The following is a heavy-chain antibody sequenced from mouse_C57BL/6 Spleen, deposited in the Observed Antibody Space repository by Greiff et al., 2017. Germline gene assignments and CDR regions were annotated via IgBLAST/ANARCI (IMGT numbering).Heavy chain of an antibody. CDR3: ARVTTVVADRYFDV. V-gene: IGHV5-4*03. CDR2: ISDGGSYT. CDR1: GFTFSSYA. J-gene: IGHJ1*03. D-gene: IGHD1-1*01. Sequence: EVKLEESGGGLVKPGGSLKLSCAASGFTFSSYAMSWVRQTPEKRLEWVATISDGGSYTYYPDNVKGRFTISRDNAKNNLYLQMSHLKSEDTAMYYCARVTTVVADRYFDVWGTGTTVTVSS.